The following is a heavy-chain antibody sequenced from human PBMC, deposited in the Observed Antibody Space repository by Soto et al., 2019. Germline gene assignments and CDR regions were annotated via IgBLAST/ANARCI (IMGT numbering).Heavy chain of an antibody. J-gene: IGHJ4*02. CDR1: GGSISSGGYS. D-gene: IGHD6-19*01. V-gene: IGHV4-30-2*01. Sequence: QLQLQESGSGLVKPSQTLSLTCAVSGGSISSGGYSWSWIRQPPGKGLEWIGYIYHSGSTYYKPYLKRRVTLSVDRSKNQFSLKLSSVTAADTAVYYCARAGGLGAVAVDYWGQGTLVTVSS. CDR2: IYHSGST. CDR3: ARAGGLGAVAVDY.